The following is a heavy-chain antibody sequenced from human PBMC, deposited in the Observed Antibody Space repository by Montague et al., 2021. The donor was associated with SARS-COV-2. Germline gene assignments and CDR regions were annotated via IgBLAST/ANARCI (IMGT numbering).Heavy chain of an antibody. V-gene: IGHV3-48*03. CDR1: GFTFSNYE. Sequence: SLRLSCAGSGFTFSNYEMNWVRQAPGKGLEWISDISSSGSTTYYIDSVKGRFTISRDNAKNSLYLQMNSLRAEDTAVYYCARWDPQTLTLIGLRGKSASDYWGQGTLVTVSS. J-gene: IGHJ4*02. CDR3: ARWDPQTLTLIGLRGKSASDY. CDR2: ISSSGSTT. D-gene: IGHD4-23*01.